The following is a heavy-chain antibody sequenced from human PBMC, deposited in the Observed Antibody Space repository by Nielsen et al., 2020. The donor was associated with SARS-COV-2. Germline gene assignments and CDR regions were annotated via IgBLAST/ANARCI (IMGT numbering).Heavy chain of an antibody. Sequence: SETLSLTCTVSGGSISSGSYYWSWIRQPAGKGLEWIGRIYTSGSTNYNPSLKSRVTISVDTSKNQFSLKLSSVTAADTAVYYCAGTIALSGFDYWGQGTLVTVSS. J-gene: IGHJ4*02. CDR2: IYTSGST. CDR1: GGSISSGSYY. V-gene: IGHV4-61*02. D-gene: IGHD6-19*01. CDR3: AGTIALSGFDY.